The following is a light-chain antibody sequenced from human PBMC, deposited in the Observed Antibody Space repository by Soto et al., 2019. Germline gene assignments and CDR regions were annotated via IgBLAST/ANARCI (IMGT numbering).Light chain of an antibody. Sequence: IVLTQSPGTLFLSPGERATLSCMASQSVSSSYLAWYQQKPGQAPRLLFYGASSMATGIPDRFSGSGSGTDFTLTISRLEHEDFAVYYCQQYGSSPGTFGQGTKVDIK. V-gene: IGKV3-20*01. CDR1: QSVSSSY. J-gene: IGKJ1*01. CDR2: GAS. CDR3: QQYGSSPGT.